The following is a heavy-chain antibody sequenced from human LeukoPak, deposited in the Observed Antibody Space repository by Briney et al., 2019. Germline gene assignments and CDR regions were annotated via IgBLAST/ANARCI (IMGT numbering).Heavy chain of an antibody. D-gene: IGHD6-19*01. Sequence: GGSLRLSCAASGFNFRSYEMNWVRQTPGKGLEWVSYISNTDETRTYADSVKGRFTISRDNAKNSLHLEMNSLRAEDAAVYYCAREIVSAVAGNFDYWGQGTLVTVSS. CDR3: AREIVSAVAGNFDY. CDR2: ISNTDETR. CDR1: GFNFRSYE. J-gene: IGHJ4*02. V-gene: IGHV3-48*03.